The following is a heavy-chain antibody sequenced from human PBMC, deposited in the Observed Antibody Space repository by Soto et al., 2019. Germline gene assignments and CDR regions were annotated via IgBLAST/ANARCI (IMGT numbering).Heavy chain of an antibody. D-gene: IGHD6-6*01. V-gene: IGHV3-48*03. J-gene: IGHJ5*02. CDR1: GFTFSSYE. Sequence: QPGGSLRLSCAASGFTFSSYEMNWVRQAPGKGLEWVSYISSSGSTIYYADSVKGRFTISRDNAKNSLYLQMNSLRAEDTAVYYCARVQYSSSFWFDPWGQGTLVTVSS. CDR2: ISSSGSTI. CDR3: ARVQYSSSFWFDP.